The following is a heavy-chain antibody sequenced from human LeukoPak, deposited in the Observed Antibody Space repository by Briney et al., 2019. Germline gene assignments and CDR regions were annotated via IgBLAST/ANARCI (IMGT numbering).Heavy chain of an antibody. Sequence: PGGSLRLSCAASGFTFSSYAMHWVRQAPGKGLEWVAVISYDGSNKYYADSVKGRFTISRDYSKNTLYLQMNSLRAEDTAVYYCARGVGSSSWSSLRDPWGQGTLVTVSS. CDR2: ISYDGSNK. CDR1: GFTFSSYA. CDR3: ARGVGSSSWSSLRDP. J-gene: IGHJ5*02. V-gene: IGHV3-30-3*01. D-gene: IGHD6-13*01.